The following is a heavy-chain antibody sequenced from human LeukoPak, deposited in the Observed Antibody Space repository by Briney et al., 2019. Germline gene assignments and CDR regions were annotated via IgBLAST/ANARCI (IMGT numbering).Heavy chain of an antibody. V-gene: IGHV1-2*02. CDR1: GYTFTGYQ. CDR2: INPNSGAT. D-gene: IGHD3-10*01. CDR3: ARDYYGSGSYSTDY. Sequence: ASVKVSCKASGYTFTGYQMHWVRQAPGQGLEWMGWINPNSGATNYAQEFQGRVTMTRDTSIGTAYMELSRLRSGDTAVYYCARDYYGSGSYSTDYWGQGTLVTVSS. J-gene: IGHJ4*02.